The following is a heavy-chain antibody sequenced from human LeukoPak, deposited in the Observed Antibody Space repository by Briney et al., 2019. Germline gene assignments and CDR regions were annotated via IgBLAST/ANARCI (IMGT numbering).Heavy chain of an antibody. D-gene: IGHD6-19*01. CDR2: IKQDGSEK. CDR3: AKDRDSSGWKTWLDP. Sequence: GGSLRLSCAASGFTFSNYWMSWVRQAPGKGLERVANIKQDGSEKYYVDSVKGRFSISRDNTKNSLYLQMTRLRAEDTAVYYCAKDRDSSGWKTWLDPWGQGTLVTVSS. CDR1: GFTFSNYW. J-gene: IGHJ5*02. V-gene: IGHV3-7*03.